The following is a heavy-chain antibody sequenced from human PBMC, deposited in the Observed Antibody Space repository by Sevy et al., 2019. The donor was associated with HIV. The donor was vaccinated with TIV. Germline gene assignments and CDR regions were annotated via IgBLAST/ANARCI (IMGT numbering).Heavy chain of an antibody. Sequence: GGSLRLSCAASGFTFSSYAMRWVRQAPGKGLEWVSAISGGSGGTTYYADYRRGRFTISRDNSKNTLYLQMNTLRAEDTAVYYCAKPRESSSYYMDVWGKGTTVTVSS. CDR2: ISGGSGGTT. CDR1: GFTFSSYA. V-gene: IGHV3-23*01. D-gene: IGHD1-26*01. J-gene: IGHJ6*03. CDR3: AKPRESSSYYMDV.